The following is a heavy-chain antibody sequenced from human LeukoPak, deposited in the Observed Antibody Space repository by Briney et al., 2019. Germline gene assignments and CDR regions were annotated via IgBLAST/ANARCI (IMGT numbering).Heavy chain of an antibody. J-gene: IGHJ3*02. CDR3: ARDLYSSRTNDAFVI. CDR2: IYYSGSA. CDR1: GGSIRSSSYY. V-gene: IGHV4-39*07. D-gene: IGHD6-13*01. Sequence: SETLSLTCTVSGGSIRSSSYYWGWIRQPPGKGLEWIGSIYYSGSAFYNPSLKSRVTISVDTSKNQFSLKLSSVTAADTAVYYCARDLYSSRTNDAFVIWGQGTMVTVAS.